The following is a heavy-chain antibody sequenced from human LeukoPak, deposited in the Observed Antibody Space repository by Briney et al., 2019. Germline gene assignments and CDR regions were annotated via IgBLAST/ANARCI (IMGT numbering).Heavy chain of an antibody. CDR1: GGSFSGYY. CDR2: INHSGST. CDR3: ARGANWNHKAFDI. J-gene: IGHJ3*02. D-gene: IGHD1-14*01. Sequence: PSETLSLTCAVYGGSFSGYYRSWIRQPPGKGLEWIGEINHSGSTNYNPSLKSRVTISVDTSKNQFSLKLSSVTAADTAVYYCARGANWNHKAFDIWGQGTMVTVSS. V-gene: IGHV4-34*01.